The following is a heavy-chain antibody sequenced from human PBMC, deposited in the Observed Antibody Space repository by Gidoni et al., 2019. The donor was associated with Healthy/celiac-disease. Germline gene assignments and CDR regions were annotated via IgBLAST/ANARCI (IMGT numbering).Heavy chain of an antibody. V-gene: IGHV3-30*04. CDR3: ASDVLLWFGEEGSYAFDI. CDR2: ISYDGSNK. CDR1: GFTFSSYA. D-gene: IGHD3-10*01. Sequence: QVQLVESGGGVVHPGRSLRLSCAASGFTFSSYAMHWVRQAPGKGLEWVVVISYDGSNKYYADSVKGRFTISRDNSKNTLYLQMNSLRAEDTAVYYCASDVLLWFGEEGSYAFDIWGQGTMVTVSS. J-gene: IGHJ3*02.